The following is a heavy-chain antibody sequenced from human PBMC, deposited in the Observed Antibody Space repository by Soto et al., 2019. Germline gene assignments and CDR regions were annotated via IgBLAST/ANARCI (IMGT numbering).Heavy chain of an antibody. V-gene: IGHV3-9*01. CDR1: GFIFNRYA. Sequence: EVQLVESGGGLVQPGRSLRLSCAGSGFIFNRYAMYWVRQAPGKGLEWVSNVSWDSGDIDYVDSVKGRFTISRDNAKNALYLQMNSLRPEDTALYYCVRSSGGAFDVWGQGTMVTVSS. CDR2: VSWDSGDI. CDR3: VRSSGGAFDV. D-gene: IGHD6-6*01. J-gene: IGHJ3*01.